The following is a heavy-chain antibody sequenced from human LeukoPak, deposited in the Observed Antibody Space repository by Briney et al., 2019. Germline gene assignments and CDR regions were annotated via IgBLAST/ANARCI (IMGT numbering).Heavy chain of an antibody. V-gene: IGHV4-4*07. D-gene: IGHD6-13*01. CDR3: AKGGIAAEDYGMDV. Sequence: SETLSLTCTVSGGSISSYYWSWIRQPAGKGLERIGRIYANGRTNYNPSLKSRVTMSVDTSKNKFSLKVTPVTAADTAVYYCAKGGIAAEDYGMDVWGQGTTVIVSS. J-gene: IGHJ6*02. CDR1: GGSISSYY. CDR2: IYANGRT.